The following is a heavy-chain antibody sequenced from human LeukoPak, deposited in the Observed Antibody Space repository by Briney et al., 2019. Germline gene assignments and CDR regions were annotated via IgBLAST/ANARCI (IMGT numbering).Heavy chain of an antibody. D-gene: IGHD1-1*01. Sequence: PGGSLRLSCAASGFTVSSIHMVWVRQAPGKGLEWVGFIRSKAYGETADYAASVKGRFTISRDDSKAIAYLQMNSLKTEDTAVYHCTRDRGAYNLYDYWGQGTLVTVSS. CDR2: IRSKAYGETA. CDR1: GFTVSSIH. V-gene: IGHV3-49*04. J-gene: IGHJ4*02. CDR3: TRDRGAYNLYDY.